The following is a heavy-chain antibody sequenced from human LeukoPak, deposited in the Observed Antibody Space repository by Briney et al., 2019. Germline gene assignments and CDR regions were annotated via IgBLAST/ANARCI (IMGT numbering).Heavy chain of an antibody. J-gene: IGHJ5*02. CDR2: IYYSGST. CDR1: GGSISSGGYY. D-gene: IGHD3-3*01. CDR3: ARGNYDFWSGYYGAHWFDP. V-gene: IGHV4-31*03. Sequence: SETLSLTCTVSGGSISSGGYYWSWLRQHPGKGLEWIGYIYYSGSTYYNPSLKSRVTISVDTSKNQFSLKLSSVTAAHTAVYYCARGNYDFWSGYYGAHWFDPWGQGTLVTVSS.